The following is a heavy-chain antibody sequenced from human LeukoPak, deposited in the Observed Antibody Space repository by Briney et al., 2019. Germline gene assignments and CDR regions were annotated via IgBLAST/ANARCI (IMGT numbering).Heavy chain of an antibody. CDR2: IIPIFGTA. V-gene: IGHV1-69*13. CDR3: ARGRAYCGGDCYFDY. Sequence: ASVKVSCKASGGTLGSYAISWVRQAPGQGLEWMGGIIPIFGTANYAQKFQGRVTITADESTSTAYMELSSLRSEDTAVYYCARGRAYCGGDCYFDYWGQGTLVTVSS. D-gene: IGHD2-21*01. J-gene: IGHJ4*02. CDR1: GGTLGSYA.